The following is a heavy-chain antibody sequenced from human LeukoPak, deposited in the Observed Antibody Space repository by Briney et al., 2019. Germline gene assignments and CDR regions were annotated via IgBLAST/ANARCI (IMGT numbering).Heavy chain of an antibody. CDR1: GGSFSGYY. V-gene: IGHV4-34*01. D-gene: IGHD3-9*01. CDR3: ARLTGYYMLRYNWFDP. J-gene: IGHJ5*02. Sequence: SSETLSLTCAVYGGSFSGYYWSWIRQPPGKGLEWIGEINHSGSTNYNPSLKSRVTISVDTSKNQFSLKLSSVTAADTAVYYCARLTGYYMLRYNWFDPWGQGTLVTVSS. CDR2: INHSGST.